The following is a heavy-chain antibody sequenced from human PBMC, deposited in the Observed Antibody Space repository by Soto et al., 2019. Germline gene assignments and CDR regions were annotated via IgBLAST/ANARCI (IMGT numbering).Heavy chain of an antibody. V-gene: IGHV1-69*04. CDR3: ARDLCSSTSCYVNWFDP. D-gene: IGHD2-2*01. Sequence: SVKVSCKASGGTFSSYTISWGRQAPGQGLEWMGRIIPILGIANYAQKFQGRVTITADKSTSTAYMELSSLRSEDTAVYYCARDLCSSTSCYVNWFDPWGQGTLVTVSS. CDR2: IIPILGIA. J-gene: IGHJ5*02. CDR1: GGTFSSYT.